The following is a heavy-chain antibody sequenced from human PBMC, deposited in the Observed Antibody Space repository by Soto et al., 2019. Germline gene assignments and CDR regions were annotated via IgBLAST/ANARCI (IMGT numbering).Heavy chain of an antibody. CDR3: ARTDYDSSGYLAAKFDY. CDR1: GGSISSYY. J-gene: IGHJ4*02. D-gene: IGHD3-22*01. CDR2: IYYSGST. Sequence: LSLTCTVSGGSISSYYWSWIRQPPGKGLEWIGYIYYSGSTNYNPSLKSRVTISVDTSKNQFSLKLSSVTAADTAVYYCARTDYDSSGYLAAKFDYWGQGTRVTVSS. V-gene: IGHV4-59*01.